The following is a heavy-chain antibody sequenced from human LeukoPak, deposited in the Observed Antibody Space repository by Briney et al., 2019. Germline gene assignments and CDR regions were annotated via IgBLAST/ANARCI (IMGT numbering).Heavy chain of an antibody. CDR3: AKDLYGSGWYNYFDP. Sequence: GGSPRLSCAASGFTFSSYWMHWVRQAPGKGLVWVSRINSDGSSTSYADSVKGRFTISRDNAKNTLYLQMNSLRPEDTAVYHCAKDLYGSGWYNYFDPWGQGALVTVSS. CDR1: GFTFSSYW. CDR2: INSDGSST. D-gene: IGHD6-19*01. V-gene: IGHV3-74*01. J-gene: IGHJ5*02.